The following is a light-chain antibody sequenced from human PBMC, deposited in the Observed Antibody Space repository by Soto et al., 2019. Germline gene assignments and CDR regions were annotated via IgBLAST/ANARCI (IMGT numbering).Light chain of an antibody. CDR1: KNDIGVYDF. Sequence: QSVLTQPPSASGSPGQSVTISCTGTKNDIGVYDFVSWYQHHPGKAPRLIIYEVVQRPSGVPDRFSGSKSGNTASLTVSGLQAADDAYYFCQPYPRSNPYVFGTGTKVTVL. V-gene: IGLV2-8*01. CDR2: EVV. J-gene: IGLJ1*01. CDR3: QPYPRSNPYV.